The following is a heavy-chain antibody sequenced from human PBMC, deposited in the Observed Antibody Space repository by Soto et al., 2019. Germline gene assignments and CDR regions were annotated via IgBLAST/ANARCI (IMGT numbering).Heavy chain of an antibody. D-gene: IGHD3-16*01. J-gene: IGHJ4*02. Sequence: PSETLSLTCAVSGGSISSGGYSWSWIRQPPGKGPEWIGYIYHSGSTYYNPSLKSRVTISVDRSKNQFSLKLSSVTAADTAVYYCARGPPFHWGQGTLVTV. V-gene: IGHV4-30-2*01. CDR3: ARGPPFH. CDR2: IYHSGST. CDR1: GGSISSGGYS.